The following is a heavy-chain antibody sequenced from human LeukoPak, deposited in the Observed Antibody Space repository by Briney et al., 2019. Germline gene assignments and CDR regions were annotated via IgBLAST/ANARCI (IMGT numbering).Heavy chain of an antibody. J-gene: IGHJ4*02. D-gene: IGHD5-12*01. V-gene: IGHV3-21*05. Sequence: GGSLRLSCAASGFTFSSHWMSWVRQAPGKGLEWVSYISSSSSYTNYADSVKGRFTISRDNAKNSLYLQMNSLRAEDTAVYYCARGYSGYDFDYWGQGTLVTVSS. CDR2: ISSSSSYT. CDR1: GFTFSSHW. CDR3: ARGYSGYDFDY.